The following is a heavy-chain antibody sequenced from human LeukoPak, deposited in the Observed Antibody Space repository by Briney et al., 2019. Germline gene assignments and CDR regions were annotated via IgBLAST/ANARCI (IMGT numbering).Heavy chain of an antibody. J-gene: IGHJ4*02. CDR1: GLTFSTYT. CDR3: AKDRIYADGLWDFDY. CDR2: ILVNGGT. Sequence: GGSLRLSCIASGLTFSTYTMSWVRQAPGEGLKWVSGILVNGGTYYADSVKGRFTISRDNSKNTLYLQMNSLRADDTAVYYCAKDRIYADGLWDFDYWGQGTLVTVSS. D-gene: IGHD3-10*01. V-gene: IGHV3-23*01.